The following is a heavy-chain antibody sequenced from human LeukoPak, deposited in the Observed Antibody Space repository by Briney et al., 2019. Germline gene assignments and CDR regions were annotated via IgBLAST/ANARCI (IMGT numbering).Heavy chain of an antibody. CDR3: ARNGGPGFTDY. D-gene: IGHD3-16*01. J-gene: IGHJ4*02. Sequence: PAETLSLTCTVSGGSISNYYWSWIRQPPGKGLEWIGYIYYSGSTNYNPSLKSRITISLDTSKNQFSLKLTSVTAADTAVYYCARNGGPGFTDYWGQGTLVTVSS. CDR2: IYYSGST. V-gene: IGHV4-59*01. CDR1: GGSISNYY.